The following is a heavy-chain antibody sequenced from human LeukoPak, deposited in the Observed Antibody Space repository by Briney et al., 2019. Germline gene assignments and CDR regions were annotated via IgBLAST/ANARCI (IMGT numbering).Heavy chain of an antibody. D-gene: IGHD6-19*01. V-gene: IGHV3-23*01. Sequence: GGSLRLSCAVSGFTFSSYAMTWVRQAPRKGLEWVSGISGSDDSTSYADSVKGRFTISRDNSKNTLYLQMSSLRAEDTAVYYCAKGYSSGWDYDYWGQGTLVTVSS. CDR1: GFTFSSYA. J-gene: IGHJ4*02. CDR2: ISGSDDST. CDR3: AKGYSSGWDYDY.